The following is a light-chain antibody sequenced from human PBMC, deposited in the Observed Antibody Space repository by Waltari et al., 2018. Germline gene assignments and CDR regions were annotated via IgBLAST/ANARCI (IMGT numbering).Light chain of an antibody. Sequence: QSVLTQPPSASGTPGQRVTISCSGSSSNIGDYPVSWYQQLQGTAPKLLIYNNNQRPSGVPDRFSGSKSGTSASLAISGLQSEDEADYYCATWDDSLNGVVFGGGTNLTVL. J-gene: IGLJ2*01. CDR2: NNN. CDR3: ATWDDSLNGVV. CDR1: SSNIGDYP. V-gene: IGLV1-44*01.